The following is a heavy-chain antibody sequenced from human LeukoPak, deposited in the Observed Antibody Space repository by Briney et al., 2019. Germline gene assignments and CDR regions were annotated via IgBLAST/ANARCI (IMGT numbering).Heavy chain of an antibody. J-gene: IGHJ4*02. CDR2: IYYRGST. Sequence: SETLSLTCTVPGRYISSYYWSWIRQPPGKGLEWIGYIYYRGSTNYNPSLKSRVTISVDTSKNQFSLRLSSVTAADTAVYYCARQNPYYYDSSGYIGVFDYWGQGTLVTVSS. V-gene: IGHV4-59*08. CDR3: ARQNPYYYDSSGYIGVFDY. CDR1: GRYISSYY. D-gene: IGHD3-22*01.